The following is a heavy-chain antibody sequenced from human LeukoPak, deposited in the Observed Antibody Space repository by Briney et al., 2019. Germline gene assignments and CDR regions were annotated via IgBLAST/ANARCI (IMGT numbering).Heavy chain of an antibody. CDR3: ARAQNFDWLPSFDY. D-gene: IGHD3-9*01. V-gene: IGHV3-66*01. CDR1: GFTVSSNY. J-gene: IGHJ4*02. Sequence: GGSLRLSCAASGFTVSSNYMSWVRQAPGKGLEWVSVIYSGGSTYYADSVKGRFTISRDNSKNTLYLQMNSLRAEDTAVYYCARAQNFDWLPSFDYRGQGTLVTVSS. CDR2: IYSGGST.